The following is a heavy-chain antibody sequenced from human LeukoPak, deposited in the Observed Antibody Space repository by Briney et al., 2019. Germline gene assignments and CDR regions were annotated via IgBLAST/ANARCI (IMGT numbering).Heavy chain of an antibody. J-gene: IGHJ4*02. D-gene: IGHD3-9*01. Sequence: PGGSLRLSCAASGFTFSSYAMSWVRQAPGKGLEGVSAISGSGGSTYYADSVKGRFIISRDNSKNTLYLQMNSLRAEHAAVYYCAKTTTYDILTGYDYFDYWGQGTLVTVSS. CDR3: AKTTTYDILTGYDYFDY. V-gene: IGHV3-23*01. CDR2: ISGSGGST. CDR1: GFTFSSYA.